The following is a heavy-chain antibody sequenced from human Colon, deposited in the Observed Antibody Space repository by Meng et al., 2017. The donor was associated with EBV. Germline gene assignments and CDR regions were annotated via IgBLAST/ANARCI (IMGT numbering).Heavy chain of an antibody. Sequence: QVQRQGAGPGLVKPSETLSLTCTVSGDSVATGRYYWSWIRQPPGKGLEWIAYIYYIGGTNYNPSLKSRLTISLDTSKNQFSLSLRSVTAADTAVYYCARVSGRSFDPWGQGTLVTVSS. CDR2: IYYIGGT. CDR1: GDSVATGRYY. D-gene: IGHD3-10*01. V-gene: IGHV4-61*01. CDR3: ARVSGRSFDP. J-gene: IGHJ5*02.